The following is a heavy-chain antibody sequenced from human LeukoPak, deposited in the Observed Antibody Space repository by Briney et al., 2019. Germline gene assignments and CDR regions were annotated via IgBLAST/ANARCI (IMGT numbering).Heavy chain of an antibody. CDR3: ARRSSIAAAGAYYFDY. V-gene: IGHV5-51*01. D-gene: IGHD6-13*01. CDR2: IYPGDSDT. CDR1: GYSFTSYW. Sequence: GESLKISCKGSGYSFTSYWIGWVRQMPGKGLEWMGIIYPGDSDTTYSPSFQGQVTISADKSISTAYLQWSSLKASDTAMYYCARRSSIAAAGAYYFDYWGQGTLVTVSS. J-gene: IGHJ4*02.